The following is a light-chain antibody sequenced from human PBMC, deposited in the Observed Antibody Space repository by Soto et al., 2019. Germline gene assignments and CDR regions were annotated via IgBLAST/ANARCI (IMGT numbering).Light chain of an antibody. Sequence: QSVLTQPPSASETPGQRVTISCSGSRSNIGSNYVYWYQQLPGTAPKLLIYRNNQRPSGVPDRFSGSKSGTSASLAISGRRSEDEADDYCAAWDDSLSGGWVFGGGTKVTVL. CDR1: RSNIGSNY. J-gene: IGLJ3*02. CDR2: RNN. V-gene: IGLV1-47*01. CDR3: AAWDDSLSGGWV.